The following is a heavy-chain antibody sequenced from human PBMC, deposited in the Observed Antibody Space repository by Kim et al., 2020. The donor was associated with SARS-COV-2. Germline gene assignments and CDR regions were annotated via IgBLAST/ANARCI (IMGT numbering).Heavy chain of an antibody. V-gene: IGHV3-7*03. Sequence: GTEKYYADSVKGQVTISRDNARNSLYLQMNSLRVEDTAVYFCARDIIGTLDYWGQGALVTVSS. CDR3: ARDIIGTLDY. J-gene: IGHJ4*02. CDR2: GTEK. D-gene: IGHD3-10*01.